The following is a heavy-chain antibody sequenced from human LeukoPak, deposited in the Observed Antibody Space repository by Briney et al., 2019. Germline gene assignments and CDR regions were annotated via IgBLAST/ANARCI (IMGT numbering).Heavy chain of an antibody. J-gene: IGHJ3*02. V-gene: IGHV4-59*08. Sequence: PSETLSLTCTVSGGSISSYYWSWIRQPPGKGLEWIGYIYYSGSTNYNPSLKSRVTISVATSKNQFSLKLSSVTAADTAVYYCARGPYIRPHAFDIWGQGTMVTVSS. D-gene: IGHD3-16*01. CDR3: ARGPYIRPHAFDI. CDR2: IYYSGST. CDR1: GGSISSYY.